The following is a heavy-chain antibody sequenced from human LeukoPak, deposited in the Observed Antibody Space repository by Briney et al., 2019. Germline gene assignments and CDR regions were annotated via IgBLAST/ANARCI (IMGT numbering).Heavy chain of an antibody. J-gene: IGHJ4*02. V-gene: IGHV3-7*01. CDR2: IKDDGSDR. Sequence: PGGSLRLSCAASGFTFNNAWMSWVRQAPGKGLEWVATIKDDGSDRYYVDSVKGRFTISRDNAKNSPYLQMNSLRVEDTAVYYCANLGYSDGGQGTLVSVSS. CDR1: GFTFNNAW. D-gene: IGHD5-18*01. CDR3: ANLGYSD.